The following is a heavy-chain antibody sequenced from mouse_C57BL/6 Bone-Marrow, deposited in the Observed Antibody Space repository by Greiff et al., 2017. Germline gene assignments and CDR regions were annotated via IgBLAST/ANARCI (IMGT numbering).Heavy chain of an antibody. CDR3: ERRVYYAMDY. CDR1: GYTFTSYW. CDR2: IYPSDSET. J-gene: IGHJ4*01. V-gene: IGHV1-61*01. Sequence: QVQLQQPGAELVRPGSSVKLSCKASGYTFTSYWMEWVKQRPGQGLEWIGNIYPSDSETHYNQKFKDKATLTVDKSSSTAYMQLSSLTSEDSAVYYCERRVYYAMDYWGQGTSVTVSS.